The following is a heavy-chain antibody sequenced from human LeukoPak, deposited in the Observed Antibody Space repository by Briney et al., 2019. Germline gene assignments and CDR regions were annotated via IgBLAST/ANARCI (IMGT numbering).Heavy chain of an antibody. D-gene: IGHD4-23*01. J-gene: IGHJ4*02. CDR2: VSHTGST. V-gene: IGHV4-38-2*02. Sequence: NPSETLSLTCTVSDYSIRSGYNWGWIRQPPGKGLEWIGSVSHTGSTDYNPSLKSRVTISVDTSKSQFSLKLRSVTAADTAVYYCARGGPVVLYPFEYWGQGTLVTVSS. CDR1: DYSIRSGYN. CDR3: ARGGPVVLYPFEY.